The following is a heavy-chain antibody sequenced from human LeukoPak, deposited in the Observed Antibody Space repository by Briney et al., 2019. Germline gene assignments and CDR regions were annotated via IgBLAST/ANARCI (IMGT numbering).Heavy chain of an antibody. Sequence: SQTLSLTCAISGDSVSSNSAAWNWIRQSPSRGLEWLGRTYYRSKWSNDYAISVKSRITINPDTPKNQFSLHLSSVTAEDTAIYYCARDEQWLAYFGYWGQGNLVTVSS. CDR3: ARDEQWLAYFGY. D-gene: IGHD6-19*01. J-gene: IGHJ4*02. CDR2: TYYRSKWSN. V-gene: IGHV6-1*01. CDR1: GDSVSSNSAA.